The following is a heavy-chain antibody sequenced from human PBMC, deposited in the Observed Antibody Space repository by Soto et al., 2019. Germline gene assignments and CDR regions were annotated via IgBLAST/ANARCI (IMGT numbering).Heavy chain of an antibody. CDR1: GFTFSSYA. J-gene: IGHJ4*02. Sequence: GGSLRLSCAASGFTFSSYAMNWVRQAPGKGLEWVSGISWNSGSIGYADSVKGRFTISRDNAKNSLYLQMNSLRAEDTALYYCAKDIVPIYYDSSGYFDYWGQGTLVTVSS. D-gene: IGHD3-22*01. V-gene: IGHV3-9*01. CDR2: ISWNSGSI. CDR3: AKDIVPIYYDSSGYFDY.